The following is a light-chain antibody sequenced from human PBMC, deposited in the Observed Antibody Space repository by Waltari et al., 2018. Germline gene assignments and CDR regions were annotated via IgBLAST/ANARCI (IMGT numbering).Light chain of an antibody. Sequence: QSALTQPPSASGSPGQSVAISCTGTSSDVGGYNYVSWYQQHPGKAPRLMIYEVYKRPSGVPARFSGSKSGNTASLTVSGLQAEDEADYYCSSYAGRDILVFGGGTRLTVL. V-gene: IGLV2-8*01. J-gene: IGLJ2*01. CDR1: SSDVGGYNY. CDR3: SSYAGRDILV. CDR2: EVY.